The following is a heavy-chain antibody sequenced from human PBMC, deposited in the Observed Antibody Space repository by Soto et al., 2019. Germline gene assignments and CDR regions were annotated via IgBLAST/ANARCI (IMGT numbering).Heavy chain of an antibody. CDR1: GFIVNNIF. CDR3: ARDILGGSYDFSH. D-gene: IGHD3-3*01. J-gene: IGHJ1*01. Sequence: EVQLMESGGGLVQPGGSLRLSCAASGFIVNNIFMTWVRQAPGKGREWLSTMSSDDNTYYADSLKSRFTISRDSSKNTLYLQMNSLRAEDTAVYHCARDILGGSYDFSHGGQGTLVTVSS. V-gene: IGHV3-66*01. CDR2: MSSDDNT.